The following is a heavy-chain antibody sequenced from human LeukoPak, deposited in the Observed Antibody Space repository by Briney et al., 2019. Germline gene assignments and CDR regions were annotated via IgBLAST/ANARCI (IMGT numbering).Heavy chain of an antibody. Sequence: SETLSLTCTVSGGSINNYYWSWIRQPAGKGLEWIGRIYTRGSTNYNPSLKSRVTMSVDTSKNHFSLDLTSVTAADTAVYYCVRRNYLSSRIDPWGQGTLVTVSS. D-gene: IGHD3-16*01. CDR1: GGSINNYY. V-gene: IGHV4-4*07. CDR3: VRRNYLSSRIDP. CDR2: IYTRGST. J-gene: IGHJ5*02.